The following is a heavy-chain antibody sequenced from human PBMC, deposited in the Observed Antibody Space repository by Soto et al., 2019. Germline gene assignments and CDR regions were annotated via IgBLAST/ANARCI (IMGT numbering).Heavy chain of an antibody. V-gene: IGHV1-69*01. CDR2: IIPVFGLV. CDR3: AGGRIAVVGSCAYYGMDV. D-gene: IGHD6-19*01. CDR1: GGTPSNSA. J-gene: IGHJ6*02. Sequence: QVHLLLQSGAEVKKPGSSVKVSCKASGGTPSNSAISWVRQAPGQGLEWMGGIIPVFGLVKYAQNFQGRGTITADESTNTAYVELSSLRPEDTAVYYCAGGRIAVVGSCAYYGMDVCGQGTTVTVSS.